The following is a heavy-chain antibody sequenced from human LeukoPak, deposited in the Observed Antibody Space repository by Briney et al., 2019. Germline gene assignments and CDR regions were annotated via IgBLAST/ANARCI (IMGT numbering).Heavy chain of an antibody. V-gene: IGHV1-24*01. D-gene: IGHD2-2*01. Sequence: ASVKVSCKVSGYHLDGLSMHWVRQARGGGLEWMGGFDPEVGETIYAQRFQGRVTVTEDTSTATAYMELSNLISDDTAVYYCARPASKYQLLHDYWGQGTLVTVSS. CDR2: FDPEVGET. J-gene: IGHJ4*02. CDR1: GYHLDGLS. CDR3: ARPASKYQLLHDY.